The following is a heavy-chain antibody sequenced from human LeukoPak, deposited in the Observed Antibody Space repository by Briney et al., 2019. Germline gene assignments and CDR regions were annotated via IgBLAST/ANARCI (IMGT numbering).Heavy chain of an antibody. D-gene: IGHD2-21*01. CDR2: ISSSSSYI. Sequence: GGSLRLSCAASGFTFSSYSMNWVRQAPGKGLEWVSSISSSSSYIYYAGSVKGRFTISRDNAKNSLYLQMNSLRAEDTAVYYCARARCGGDCYDYFDYWGQGTLVTVSS. CDR1: GFTFSSYS. J-gene: IGHJ4*02. CDR3: ARARCGGDCYDYFDY. V-gene: IGHV3-21*01.